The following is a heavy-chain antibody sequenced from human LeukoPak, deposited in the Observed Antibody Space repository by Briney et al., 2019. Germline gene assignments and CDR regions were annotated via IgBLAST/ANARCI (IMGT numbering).Heavy chain of an antibody. J-gene: IGHJ4*02. V-gene: IGHV3-66*02. CDR1: GINVSSNY. CDR3: VTSTGQQFIPYDY. Sequence: GGSLRLSCAASGINVSSNYMTWIRQAPGKGLEWVSLIYGGDAAYYAESVRGRFMISRDNLKNTLFLQMNSLRVEYTAVYYCVTSTGQQFIPYDYWGQGTHVTVSS. D-gene: IGHD6-13*01. CDR2: IYGGDAA.